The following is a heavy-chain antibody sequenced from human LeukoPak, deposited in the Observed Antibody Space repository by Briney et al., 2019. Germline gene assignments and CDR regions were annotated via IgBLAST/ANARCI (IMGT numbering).Heavy chain of an antibody. V-gene: IGHV4-34*01. D-gene: IGHD6-19*01. J-gene: IGHJ4*02. CDR1: GGSFSGDF. CDR3: ARGLSGSGWYLDY. CDR2: IKHDGST. Sequence: SETLSLTCAVYGGSFSGDFWSWLRQSPGKGLEWIGEIKHDGSTTYNPSLESRVTMSLDTSKNQFSLKLSSVTAADTAVYYCARGLSGSGWYLDYWGQGTLVTVSS.